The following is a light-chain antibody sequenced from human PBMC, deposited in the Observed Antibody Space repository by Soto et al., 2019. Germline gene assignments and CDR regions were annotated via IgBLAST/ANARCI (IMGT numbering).Light chain of an antibody. CDR1: QSVLFTAKNKND. CDR3: HQYYSFPHT. J-gene: IGKJ2*01. CDR2: WAS. V-gene: IGKV4-1*01. Sequence: DIVMTQSPDSLAVSLGERATINCKSSQSVLFTAKNKNDLAWFQQKPGQPPKLLIYWASPREAGVPDRFSGSGAETDFTLTISSLQAEDVAVYYCHQYYSFPHTFGQGTKLEIK.